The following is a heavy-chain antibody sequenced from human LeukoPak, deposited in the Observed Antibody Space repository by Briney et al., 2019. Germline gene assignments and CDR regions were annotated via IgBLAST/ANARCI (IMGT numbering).Heavy chain of an antibody. CDR2: IYYSGST. J-gene: IGHJ4*02. D-gene: IGHD6-19*01. Sequence: SETLSLTCTVSGGSISSYYWSWIRQPPGKGLEWIGYIYYSGSTNYNPSLKSRVTISVDTSKNQFSLKLSSVTAADTAVYYCARSGVAVAGPAYKYWGQGTLVAVSS. CDR3: ARSGVAVAGPAYKY. CDR1: GGSISSYY. V-gene: IGHV4-59*01.